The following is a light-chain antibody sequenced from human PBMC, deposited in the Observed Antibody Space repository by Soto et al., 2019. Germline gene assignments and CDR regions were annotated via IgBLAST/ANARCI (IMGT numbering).Light chain of an antibody. J-gene: IGLJ3*02. CDR1: SSNIGSNT. CDR3: AAWDDSLNGPV. Sequence: QSVLTQPPSASGTPGQRATISCSGSSSNIGSNTVNWYQQLSGKAPKLLIYSDSQRPSGVPDRFSGSKSGTSASLAITGLQSEDEADYYCAAWDDSLNGPVFGGGTKLTVL. V-gene: IGLV1-44*01. CDR2: SDS.